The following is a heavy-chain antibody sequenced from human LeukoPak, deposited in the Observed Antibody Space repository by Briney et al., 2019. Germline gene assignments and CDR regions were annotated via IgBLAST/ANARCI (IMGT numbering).Heavy chain of an antibody. D-gene: IGHD3-3*01. Sequence: ASVTVSCKASGYTFTSYDINWVRQATGQGLEWMGWMNPNSGNTGYAQKFQGRVTMTRNTSISTAYMELSSLRSEDTAVYYCARGYSGLQRITIFGVALRSYYFDYWGQGTLVTVSS. V-gene: IGHV1-8*01. CDR3: ARGYSGLQRITIFGVALRSYYFDY. J-gene: IGHJ4*02. CDR2: MNPNSGNT. CDR1: GYTFTSYD.